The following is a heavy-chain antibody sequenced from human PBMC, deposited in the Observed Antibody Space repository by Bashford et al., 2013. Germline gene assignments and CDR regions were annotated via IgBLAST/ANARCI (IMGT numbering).Heavy chain of an antibody. V-gene: IGHV3-48*02. CDR2: ISSSSSTI. CDR3: AREGEVHSGSYEVYFDY. Sequence: VRQAPGKGLEWVSYISSSSSTIYYADSVKGRFTISRDNAKNSLYLQMNSLRDEDTAVYYCAREGEVHSGSYEVYFDYWGQGTLVTVSS. D-gene: IGHD1-26*01. J-gene: IGHJ4*02.